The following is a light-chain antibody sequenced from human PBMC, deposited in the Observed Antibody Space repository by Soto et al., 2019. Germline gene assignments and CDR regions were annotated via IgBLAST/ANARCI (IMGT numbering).Light chain of an antibody. Sequence: EIVWTQSPGTLSLSPGEKATLSCRASQSVSSAYFAWYQKKPGQPPRLLISGSSTRATGIPDRFSGSGSGTEVNLIFTKLESEDSAMYYCQHYGTSPFSVGPGTKV. CDR3: QHYGTSPFS. CDR2: GSS. J-gene: IGKJ3*01. CDR1: QSVSSAY. V-gene: IGKV3-20*01.